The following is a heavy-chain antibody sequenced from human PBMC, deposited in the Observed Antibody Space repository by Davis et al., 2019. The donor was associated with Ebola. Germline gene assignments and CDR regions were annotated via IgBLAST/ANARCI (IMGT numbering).Heavy chain of an antibody. CDR3: VRDKYCSSTSCHRTGWNWFDP. CDR2: MNPNSGNT. Sequence: ASVKVSCKASEYTFTSYDINWVRQAPGQGLEWMGWMNPNSGNTGYARKFQDRVTITRNTSINTAYMELTSLTFEDTAVYYCVRDKYCSSTSCHRTGWNWFDPWGQGTLVTVSS. J-gene: IGHJ5*02. D-gene: IGHD2-2*01. CDR1: EYTFTSYD. V-gene: IGHV1-8*01.